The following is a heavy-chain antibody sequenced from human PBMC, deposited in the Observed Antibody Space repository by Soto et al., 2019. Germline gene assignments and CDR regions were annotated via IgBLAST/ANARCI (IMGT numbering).Heavy chain of an antibody. CDR3: ARLGYCTNGVCYDYYYYYMDV. J-gene: IGHJ6*03. CDR2: IYYSGST. D-gene: IGHD2-8*01. CDR1: GGSISSYY. V-gene: IGHV4-59*01. Sequence: PSETLALTCTVSGGSISSYYWSWIRQPPGKGLEGIGYIYYSGSTNYNPSLNSRVTISVDTSKNQFSLKLSSVTAADTAVYYCARLGYCTNGVCYDYYYYYMDVWGQGTSVTVSS.